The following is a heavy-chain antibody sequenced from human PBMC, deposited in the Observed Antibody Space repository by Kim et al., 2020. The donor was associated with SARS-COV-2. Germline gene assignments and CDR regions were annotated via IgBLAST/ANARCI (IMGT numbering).Heavy chain of an antibody. D-gene: IGHD7-27*01. CDR2: SSNM. V-gene: IGHV3-21*01. J-gene: IGHJ1*01. CDR3: ASALGH. Sequence: SSNMYSADSVKGRFTVSRNNATNSLYLKMNSLRAEDTAVYYCASALGHWGQGTLVIVSS.